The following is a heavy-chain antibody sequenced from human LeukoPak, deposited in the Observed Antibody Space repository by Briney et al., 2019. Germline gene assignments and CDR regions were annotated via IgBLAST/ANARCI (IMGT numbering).Heavy chain of an antibody. CDR3: AKRGGYYFDY. CDR2: ISGSGGST. Sequence: GGSLRLSCAASGFTFSNYWMHWVRQAPGKGLVWVSAISGSGGSTYYADSVKGRFTISRDNSKNTLYLQMNSLRAEDTAVYYCAKRGGYYFDYWGQGTLVTVSS. V-gene: IGHV3-23*01. J-gene: IGHJ4*02. CDR1: GFTFSNYW. D-gene: IGHD3-10*01.